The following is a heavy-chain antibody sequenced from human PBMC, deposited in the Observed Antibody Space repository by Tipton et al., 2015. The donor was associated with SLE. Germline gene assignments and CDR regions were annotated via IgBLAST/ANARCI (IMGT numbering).Heavy chain of an antibody. D-gene: IGHD3-3*01. CDR3: ASIDYDFNAFDI. CDR1: GGSISSYY. V-gene: IGHV4-59*01. Sequence: TLSLTCFVSGGSISSYYWSWIRQPPGKGLEWIGYIYYSGSTNYNPSLKSRVTISVDTSKNQFSLKLSSVTAADTAVYYCASIDYDFNAFDIWGQGTMVTVSS. J-gene: IGHJ3*02. CDR2: IYYSGST.